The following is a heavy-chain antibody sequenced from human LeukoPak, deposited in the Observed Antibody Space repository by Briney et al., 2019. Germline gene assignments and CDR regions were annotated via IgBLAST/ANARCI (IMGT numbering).Heavy chain of an antibody. J-gene: IGHJ4*02. CDR1: GGTFSSYA. V-gene: IGHV1-69*04. CDR2: IIPILGIA. CDR3: AGDSSGYYNL. D-gene: IGHD3-22*01. Sequence: SVKVSCKASGGTFSSYAISWVRQAPGQGLEWMGRIIPILGIANYAQKFQGNVTIPADKSTSTAYMELSSLRSEDTAVYYCAGDSSGYYNLWGEGTLVTVSA.